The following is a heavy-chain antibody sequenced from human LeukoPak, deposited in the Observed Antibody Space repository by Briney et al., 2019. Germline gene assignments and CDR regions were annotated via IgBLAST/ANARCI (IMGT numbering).Heavy chain of an antibody. J-gene: IGHJ4*02. V-gene: IGHV1-46*01. CDR3: VQRGGLDY. CDR1: GYTFTTYY. D-gene: IGHD3-16*01. CDR2: INPRGGST. Sequence: GASVKVSCKASGYTFTTYYMHWVRQAPGQGLEWVGLINPRGGSTTYAQKFQGRVTLTRDTSTSTVYMELSSLRAEDTAVYYCVQRGGLDYWGQGTLVTVSS.